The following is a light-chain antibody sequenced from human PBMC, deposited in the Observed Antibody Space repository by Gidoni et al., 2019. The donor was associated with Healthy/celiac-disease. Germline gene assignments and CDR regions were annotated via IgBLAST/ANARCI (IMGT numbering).Light chain of an antibody. CDR1: QSISSY. CDR3: QQSYSALPFT. Sequence: DIQMTQSPSSLSASVGDRVTITCRASQSISSYLNWYQQKPGKAPKLLIYAASSLQTGVPSRFSGSGSGTDFTLTNSSLQPEDVATYYCQQSYSALPFTFGPXTKVEIK. J-gene: IGKJ3*01. CDR2: AAS. V-gene: IGKV1-39*01.